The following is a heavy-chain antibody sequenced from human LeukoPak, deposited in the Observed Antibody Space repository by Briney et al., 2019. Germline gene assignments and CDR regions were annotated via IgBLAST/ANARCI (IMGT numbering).Heavy chain of an antibody. D-gene: IGHD3-16*01. CDR3: ARDQGGERWFDP. J-gene: IGHJ5*02. V-gene: IGHV3-21*01. CDR2: ISSGSSFI. CDR1: GFTFGSYA. Sequence: SGGSLRLXCAASGFTFGSYAMNWVRQAPEKGLEWVSSISSGSSFIYYADSVKGRFTISRDNAKNSLYLQMNSLRAEDTAIYYCARDQGGERWFDPWGQGTLVTVSS.